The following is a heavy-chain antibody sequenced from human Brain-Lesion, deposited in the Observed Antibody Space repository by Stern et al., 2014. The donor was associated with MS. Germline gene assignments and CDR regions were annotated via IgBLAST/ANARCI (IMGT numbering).Heavy chain of an antibody. D-gene: IGHD2-15*01. CDR2: IYYSGNT. Sequence: VQLVESGPGLVKPSETLSLTCTVAGGSVSSTSYAWAWIRQPPGKGLEWIGTIYYSGNTYYSPSLKSRLTISLDTSKNQFPLQLRFGTAADTAVYYCAGEEDIRYCSGGSCTGNWFDPWGQGTLVTVSS. CDR1: GGSVSSTSYA. J-gene: IGHJ5*02. V-gene: IGHV4-39*01. CDR3: AGEEDIRYCSGGSCTGNWFDP.